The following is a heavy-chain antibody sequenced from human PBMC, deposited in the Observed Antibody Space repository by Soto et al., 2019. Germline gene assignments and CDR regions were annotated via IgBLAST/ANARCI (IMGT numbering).Heavy chain of an antibody. CDR2: ISYDGSKK. CDR3: ATSDFDY. V-gene: IGHV3-30-3*01. Sequence: QVQLVDSGGGVVQPGRSLRLSCAASGFTFRNYAMHWVRQAPGKGLEWVAVISYDGSKKYYADSVKGRFTISRDNSKNTLYLEMNSLRAEDTAVYYCATSDFDYWGQGTLATVSS. J-gene: IGHJ4*02. CDR1: GFTFRNYA.